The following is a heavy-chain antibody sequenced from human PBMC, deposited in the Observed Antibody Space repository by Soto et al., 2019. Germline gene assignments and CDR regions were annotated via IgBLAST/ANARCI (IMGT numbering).Heavy chain of an antibody. CDR1: GFTFSSYT. Sequence: QVQLVESGGGVVQPGRSLRLSCAASGFTFSSYTMHWVRQAPGKGLEWVAVISYDGSNKYYADSVKGRITISRDNSKNTLYVQMNSLRAEDTAVYYCARDGGYAPHFLLEDFYYHYGMDVWGQGTTVTVSS. CDR2: ISYDGSNK. V-gene: IGHV3-30-3*01. D-gene: IGHD5-12*01. CDR3: ARDGGYAPHFLLEDFYYHYGMDV. J-gene: IGHJ6*02.